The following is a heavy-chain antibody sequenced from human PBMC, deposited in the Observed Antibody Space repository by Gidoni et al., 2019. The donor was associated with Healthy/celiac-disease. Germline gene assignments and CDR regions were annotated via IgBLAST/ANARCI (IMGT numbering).Heavy chain of an antibody. CDR1: GFTFSSYA. CDR2: ISGSGGST. Sequence: EVQLLESGGGLVQPGGSLRLSCAASGFTFSSYAMSWVRQAPGKGLEWVSAISGSGGSTYYADSVKGRFTISRDNSKNTLYLQMNSLRAEDTAVYYCEKGRVVVISYFDYWGQGTLVTVSS. V-gene: IGHV3-23*01. D-gene: IGHD3-22*01. J-gene: IGHJ4*02. CDR3: EKGRVVVISYFDY.